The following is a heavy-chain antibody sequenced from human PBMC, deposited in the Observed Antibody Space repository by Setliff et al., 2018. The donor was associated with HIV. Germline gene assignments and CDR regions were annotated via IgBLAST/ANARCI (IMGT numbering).Heavy chain of an antibody. J-gene: IGHJ3*02. CDR2: IYYSGST. V-gene: IGHV4-39*01. CDR1: GGSISSISYY. D-gene: IGHD4-17*01. Sequence: PSETLSLTCTVSGGSISSISYYWGWIRQPPGKGLEWIGSIYYSGSTYYNPSLKSRVTISVDTSKNQFSLKLSSVTAADTAVYYCASFQTTVHAFDIWGQGTMVTVS. CDR3: ASFQTTVHAFDI.